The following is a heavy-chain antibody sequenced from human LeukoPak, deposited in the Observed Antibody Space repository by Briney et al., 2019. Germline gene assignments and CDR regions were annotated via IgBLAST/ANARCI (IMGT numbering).Heavy chain of an antibody. Sequence: ASVKVSCKASGYTFTSYYMHWVRQAPGQGLEWMGIINPNGGSTGYAQKFQGRVTLTRDMSPTTVYMDLSSLTSEDTALYYCARAGISPRSSLDYWGQGTLVTVSS. CDR2: INPNGGST. CDR1: GYTFTSYY. J-gene: IGHJ4*02. V-gene: IGHV1-46*01. CDR3: ARAGISPRSSLDY. D-gene: IGHD6-13*01.